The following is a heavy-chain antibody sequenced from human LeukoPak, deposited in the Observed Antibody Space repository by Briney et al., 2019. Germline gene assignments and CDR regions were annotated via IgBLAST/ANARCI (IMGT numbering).Heavy chain of an antibody. V-gene: IGHV5-51*01. D-gene: IGHD3-9*01. J-gene: IGHJ4*02. CDR2: IYPGDSDT. CDR1: GYSFTTYW. Sequence: GESLKISCKGSGYSFTTYWIGWVRQKPGKGLEWVGIIYPGDSDTRYSPSFQGQVTISADKSISTAYLQWSSLEASGTAIFYCARHNDWSIDYWGQGTLVTVSS. CDR3: ARHNDWSIDY.